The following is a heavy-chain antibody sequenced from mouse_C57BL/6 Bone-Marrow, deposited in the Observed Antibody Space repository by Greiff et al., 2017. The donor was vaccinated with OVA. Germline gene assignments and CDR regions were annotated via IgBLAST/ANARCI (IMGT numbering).Heavy chain of an antibody. J-gene: IGHJ1*03. Sequence: QVHVKQPGAELVKPGASVKMSCKASGYTFTSYWITWVKQRPGQGLEWIGDIYPGSGSTNYNEKFKSKATLTVDTSSSTAYMQLSSLTSEDSAVYYCARGRTRSYWYFDVWGTGTTVTVSS. CDR3: ARGRTRSYWYFDV. CDR1: GYTFTSYW. CDR2: IYPGSGST. V-gene: IGHV1-55*01.